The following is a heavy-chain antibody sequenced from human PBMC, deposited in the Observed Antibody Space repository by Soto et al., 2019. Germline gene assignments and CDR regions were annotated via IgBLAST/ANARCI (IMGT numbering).Heavy chain of an antibody. CDR1: GGTISSGAYS. CDR3: ASLKVGYSTFDT. D-gene: IGHD5-18*01. CDR2: MDYNGSN. V-gene: IGHV4-30-4*02. J-gene: IGHJ5*02. Sequence: SETLSLTCTVSGGTISSGAYSWGWLRRGRGGCLEWVGYMDYNGSNHYNPSVKSRVTILVDTCKNQYSLKLGSVTAADTAVYYCASLKVGYSTFDTWGQGTLVTVSS.